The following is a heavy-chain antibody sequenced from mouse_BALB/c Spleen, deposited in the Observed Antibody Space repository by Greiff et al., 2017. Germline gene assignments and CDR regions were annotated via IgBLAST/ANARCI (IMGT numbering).Heavy chain of an antibody. CDR1: GFSLTGYG. CDR2: IWGDGST. J-gene: IGHJ4*01. CDR3: ATVYGNYDYYAMDY. Sequence: QVQLKESGPGLVAPSQSLSITCTVSGFSLTGYGVNWVRQPPGKGLEWLGMIWGDGSTDYNSALKSRLSISKDNSKSQVFLKMNSLQTDDTARYYCATVYGNYDYYAMDYWGQGTSVTVAS. V-gene: IGHV2-6-7*01. D-gene: IGHD2-1*01.